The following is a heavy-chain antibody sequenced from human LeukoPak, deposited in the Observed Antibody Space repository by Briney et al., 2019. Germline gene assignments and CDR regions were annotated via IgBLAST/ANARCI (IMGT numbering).Heavy chain of an antibody. CDR1: GYTFTSYD. V-gene: IGHV1-8*01. Sequence: GASVKVFCKASGYTFTSYDIHWVRQATGQRRVWMGWINPNSGNTGYAQRFQGRVTMTSNTSISTAYIELSSLRSEDTAVYYWARATTIFGVVVIFAYWGQGTLVTVSS. CDR3: ARATTIFGVVVIFAY. CDR2: INPNSGNT. D-gene: IGHD3-3*01. J-gene: IGHJ4*02.